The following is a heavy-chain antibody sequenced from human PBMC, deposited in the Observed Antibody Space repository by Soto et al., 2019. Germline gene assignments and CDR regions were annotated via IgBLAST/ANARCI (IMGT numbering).Heavy chain of an antibody. D-gene: IGHD2-15*01. CDR3: ARVEGAANWFDP. CDR2: IISIFGTA. V-gene: IGHV1-69*06. CDR1: GGTFSSYA. Sequence: RASVKVSCKASGGTFSSYAISWVRQAPGQGLEWMGGIISIFGTANYAQKFQGRVTITADKSTSTAYMELSSLRSEDTAVYYCARVEGAANWFDPWGQGTLVTVSS. J-gene: IGHJ5*02.